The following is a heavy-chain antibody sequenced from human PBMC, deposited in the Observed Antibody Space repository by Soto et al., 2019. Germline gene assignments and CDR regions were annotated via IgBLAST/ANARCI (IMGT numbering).Heavy chain of an antibody. CDR1: GFTFGSHV. Sequence: PGGSLRLSCAGSGFTFGSHVLSWVRQAPRKGLEWISAISGSGATTFYADSVKGRFTIFRDNSKTTLYLQMNSLRVEDTALYYCAMWPGGGSNWYGPLDYWGQGTLVTVSS. D-gene: IGHD6-13*01. J-gene: IGHJ4*02. V-gene: IGHV3-23*01. CDR2: ISGSGATT. CDR3: AMWPGGGSNWYGPLDY.